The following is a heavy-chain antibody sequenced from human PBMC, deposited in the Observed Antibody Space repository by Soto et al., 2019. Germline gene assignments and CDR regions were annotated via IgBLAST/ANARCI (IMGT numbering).Heavy chain of an antibody. D-gene: IGHD2-21*02. CDR2: IYWDDDK. CDR3: IQSRCGGDCLQSYASYYYYGMDV. Sequence: GSGPTLVNPTQTLTLTCTFSGFSLSSTRVAVGWIRQPPGKALEWLALIYWDDDKRYSPFLKSRLTITKDTSKNQVVLTMTNMDPVDTATYYCIQSRCGGDCLQSYASYYYYGMDVWGQGTTVTVSS. V-gene: IGHV2-5*02. CDR1: GFSLSSTRVA. J-gene: IGHJ6*02.